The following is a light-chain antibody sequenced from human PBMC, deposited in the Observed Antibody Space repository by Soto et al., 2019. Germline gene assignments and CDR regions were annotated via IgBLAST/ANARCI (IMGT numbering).Light chain of an antibody. J-gene: IGKJ1*01. CDR1: QTINKY. CDR2: AAS. Sequence: DIHLTQSPSSLSASVGDSVTITCRSSQTINKYLNWYQHRPGKAPKLLIYAASSLRTGVPTRFSGAGAGTFFPLTISNLQLEDVASYYCQQCYGSPGAFGRGTKVEI. V-gene: IGKV1-39*01. CDR3: QQCYGSPGA.